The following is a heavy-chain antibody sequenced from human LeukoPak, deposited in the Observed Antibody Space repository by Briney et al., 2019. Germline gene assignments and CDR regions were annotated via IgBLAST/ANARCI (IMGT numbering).Heavy chain of an antibody. CDR2: ISGSGGST. CDR1: GFTFSSYA. V-gene: IGHV3-23*01. CDR3: AKDPSFSYYTPFDY. D-gene: IGHD3-22*01. J-gene: IGHJ4*02. Sequence: PGGSLRLSCAASGFTFSSYAMSSVRQAPGKGLEWVSAISGSGGSTYYADSVKGRFTISRDNSKNTLYLQMNSLRAEDTAVYYCAKDPSFSYYTPFDYWGQGTLVTVSS.